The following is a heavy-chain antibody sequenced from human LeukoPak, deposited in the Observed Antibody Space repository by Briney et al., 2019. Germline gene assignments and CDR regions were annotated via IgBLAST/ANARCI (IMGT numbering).Heavy chain of an antibody. CDR3: AKDRGCSSTSCYGDYYGMDV. CDR2: ISYDGSKK. J-gene: IGHJ6*02. Sequence: GRSLRLSCADSGFTFSNYGMHWVRRAPGMGLEWVAVISYDGSKKFYADSGKGRFTISRDNSKNTLYLQMNSLRAEDTAVYYCAKDRGCSSTSCYGDYYGMDVWGQGTTVTVSS. CDR1: GFTFSNYG. V-gene: IGHV3-30*18. D-gene: IGHD2-2*01.